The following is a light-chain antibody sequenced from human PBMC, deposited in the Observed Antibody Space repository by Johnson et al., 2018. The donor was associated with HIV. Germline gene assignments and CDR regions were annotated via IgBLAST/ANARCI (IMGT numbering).Light chain of an antibody. V-gene: IGLV1-51*02. CDR2: ENN. J-gene: IGLJ1*01. CDR3: GTWDSSLSAGV. Sequence: QSVLTQPPSVSAAPGQKFTISCSGSSSNIGNNYVSWYQQLPGTAPKLLIYENNKRPPGIPDRFSGSKSGTSATLGITGLQTGDEADYYCGTWDSSLSAGVFGTATTVTVL. CDR1: SSNIGNNY.